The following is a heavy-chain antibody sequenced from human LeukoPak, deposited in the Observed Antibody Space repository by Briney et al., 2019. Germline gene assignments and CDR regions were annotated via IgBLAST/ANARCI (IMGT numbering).Heavy chain of an antibody. J-gene: IGHJ6*03. CDR1: GGTFSSYA. D-gene: IGHD6-19*01. CDR2: IIPIFGTA. Sequence: GASVKVSCEASGGTFSSYAISWVRQAPRQGLEWMGGIIPIFGTANYAQKFQGRVTITADESTSTAYMELSSLRSEDTAVYYCARARLSSGWYSTADYYYYMDVWGKGTTVTVSS. V-gene: IGHV1-69*13. CDR3: ARARLSSGWYSTADYYYYMDV.